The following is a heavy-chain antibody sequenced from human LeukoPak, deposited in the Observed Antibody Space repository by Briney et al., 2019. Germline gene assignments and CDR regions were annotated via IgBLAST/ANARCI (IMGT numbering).Heavy chain of an antibody. J-gene: IGHJ4*02. CDR1: GYSISSGYY. D-gene: IGHD6-13*01. CDR2: INHSGST. CDR3: ARVPQSSSWYSYFDY. V-gene: IGHV4-38-2*02. Sequence: SETLSLTCTVSGYSISSGYYWGWIRQPPGQGLEWIGEINHSGSTNYNPSLKSRVTISVDTSKNQFSLKLSSVTAADTAVYYCARVPQSSSWYSYFDYWGQGTLVTVSS.